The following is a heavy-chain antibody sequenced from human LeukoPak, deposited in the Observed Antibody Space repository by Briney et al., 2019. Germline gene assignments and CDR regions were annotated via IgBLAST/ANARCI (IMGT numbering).Heavy chain of an antibody. CDR2: INPNSGGT. D-gene: IGHD1-26*01. V-gene: IGHV1-2*02. Sequence: ASVKVSCKASGYTFTGYYMHWVRQAPGQGLEWMGWINPNSGGTNYAQKFQGRVTITADESTSTAYMELGSLRSEDTAVYYCARQYSGSYYLSRWGQGTLVTVSS. CDR1: GYTFTGYY. CDR3: ARQYSGSYYLSR. J-gene: IGHJ4*02.